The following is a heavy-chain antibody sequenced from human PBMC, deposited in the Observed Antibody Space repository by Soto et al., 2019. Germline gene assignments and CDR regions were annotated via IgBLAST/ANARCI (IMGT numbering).Heavy chain of an antibody. Sequence: GGSLRLSCAASGFTFSSYSMNWVRQASGKGLEWVSSISSSSSYIYYADSVKGRFTISRDNAKNSLYLQMNSLRAEDTAVYYCARDRDGYYDFWSGHKGGYYYYGMDVWGQGTTVTVSS. CDR2: ISSSSSYI. V-gene: IGHV3-21*01. CDR1: GFTFSSYS. J-gene: IGHJ6*02. D-gene: IGHD3-3*01. CDR3: ARDRDGYYDFWSGHKGGYYYYGMDV.